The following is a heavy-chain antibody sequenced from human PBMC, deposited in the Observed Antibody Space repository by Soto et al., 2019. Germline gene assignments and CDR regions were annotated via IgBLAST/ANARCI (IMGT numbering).Heavy chain of an antibody. J-gene: IGHJ4*02. CDR1: GGSISSGGYY. Sequence: SETLSLTCTVSGGSISSGGYYWSWIRQHPGKGLEWIGYIYYSGSTYYNPSPKSRVTISVDTSKNQFSLKLSSVTAGDTAVYYCARDLHYDSSGLDYWGQGTLVTVSS. CDR3: ARDLHYDSSGLDY. V-gene: IGHV4-31*03. D-gene: IGHD3-22*01. CDR2: IYYSGST.